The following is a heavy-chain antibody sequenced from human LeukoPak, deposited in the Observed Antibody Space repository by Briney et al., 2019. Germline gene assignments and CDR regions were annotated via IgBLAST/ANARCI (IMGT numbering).Heavy chain of an antibody. D-gene: IGHD6-13*01. V-gene: IGHV3-23*01. CDR1: GFTFSGYP. J-gene: IGHJ4*02. CDR2: ISGSGDST. CDR3: AKTRPLDSSSWSHGDY. Sequence: PGKSLRLSCAASGFTFSGYPIHWVRQAPGKGLEWVSAISGSGDSTYYGDSVKGRFTISRDNSKNTLYLQMNSLRAEDTAVYYCAKTRPLDSSSWSHGDYWGQGTLVTVSS.